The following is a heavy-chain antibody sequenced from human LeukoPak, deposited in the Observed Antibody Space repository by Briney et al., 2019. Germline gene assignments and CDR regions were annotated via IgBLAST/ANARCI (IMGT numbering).Heavy chain of an antibody. J-gene: IGHJ4*02. CDR2: IRYDGSNK. D-gene: IGHD3-3*01. CDR3: AKDIKKGENYDFWSGYTHGFDY. Sequence: GGSLRLSCAASGFTFSSYGMHWVRQASGKGLEWVAFIRYDGSNKYYADSVKGRFTISRDNSKTTLYLQMNSLRAEDTAVYYCAKDIKKGENYDFWSGYTHGFDYWGQGTLVTVSS. V-gene: IGHV3-30*02. CDR1: GFTFSSYG.